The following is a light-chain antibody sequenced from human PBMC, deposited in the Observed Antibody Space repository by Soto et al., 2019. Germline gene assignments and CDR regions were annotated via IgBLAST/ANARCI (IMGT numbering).Light chain of an antibody. V-gene: IGKV3-15*01. CDR1: QSVSSN. CDR2: GAS. J-gene: IGKJ1*01. CDR3: QQYNNWLTWT. Sequence: EIVMTQSPATLSVSPGERATLSCRASQSVSSNLAWYQQKPGRAPRLLIYGASTRATGIPARFSGSGSGTEFTLTISSLQSEDFAVYYCQQYNNWLTWTFGQGTKV.